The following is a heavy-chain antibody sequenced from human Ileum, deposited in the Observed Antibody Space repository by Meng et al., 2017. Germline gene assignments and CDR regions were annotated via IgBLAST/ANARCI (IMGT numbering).Heavy chain of an antibody. CDR1: GFTLTKSA. CDR3: TKLLPSGYKEEAYFDS. V-gene: IGHV3-23*01. Sequence: LKISCTASGFTLTKSAVGWVRQAPGKGLEWVSAISKNGDGIYYVDSVKGRFTISRDLSMNTLYLQMSSLRVEDTALYYCTKLLPSGYKEEAYFDSWGQGTLVTVSS. CDR2: ISKNGDGI. J-gene: IGHJ4*02. D-gene: IGHD3-10*01.